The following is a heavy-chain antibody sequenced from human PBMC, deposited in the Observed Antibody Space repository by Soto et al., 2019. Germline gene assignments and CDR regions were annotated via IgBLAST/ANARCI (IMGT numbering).Heavy chain of an antibody. D-gene: IGHD6-6*01. CDR1: GGTFSSYA. V-gene: IGHV1-69*13. Sequence: ASVKVSCKASGGTFSSYAISWVRQAPGQGLEWMGGIIPIFGTANYAQKFQGRVTITADESTSTAYMELSSLRSEDTAVYYCARDLSPVASIAARRYYYGMDVWGQGTTVTVS. CDR2: IIPIFGTA. CDR3: ARDLSPVASIAARRYYYGMDV. J-gene: IGHJ6*02.